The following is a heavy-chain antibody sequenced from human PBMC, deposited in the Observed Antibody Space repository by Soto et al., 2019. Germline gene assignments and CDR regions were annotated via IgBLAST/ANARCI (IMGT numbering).Heavy chain of an antibody. J-gene: IGHJ6*02. CDR3: ARDHYGDYDAGYYGMDV. D-gene: IGHD4-17*01. V-gene: IGHV1-2*04. Sequence: QVQLVQSGAEVKKPGASVKVSCKASGYTFTGYYMHWVRQAPGQGLEWMGWINPNSGGTNYAQKFQGWVTMTRDTSSSTASMELSRLRSDDTAVYYCARDHYGDYDAGYYGMDVWGQGTTVTVSS. CDR1: GYTFTGYY. CDR2: INPNSGGT.